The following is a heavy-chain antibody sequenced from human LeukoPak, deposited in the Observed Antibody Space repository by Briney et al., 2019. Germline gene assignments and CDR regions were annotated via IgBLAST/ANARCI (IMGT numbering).Heavy chain of an antibody. D-gene: IGHD5/OR15-5a*01. J-gene: IGHJ6*02. CDR3: ARRSNYYYGMDV. V-gene: IGHV3-66*04. CDR2: IYSGGST. CDR1: GFTVSSNY. Sequence: GGSLRLSCAASGFTVSSNYMSWVRQAPGKGLEWVSVIYSGGSTYYADSVKGRFTISRDNSKNTLYLQMNSLRAEDTAVHYCARRSNYYYGMDVWGQGTTVTVSS.